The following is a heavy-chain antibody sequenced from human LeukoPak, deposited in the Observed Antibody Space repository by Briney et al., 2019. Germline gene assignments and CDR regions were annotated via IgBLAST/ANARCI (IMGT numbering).Heavy chain of an antibody. V-gene: IGHV3-21*01. CDR2: ISSTASHI. Sequence: GGSLRLSCEASGFAFSNYNMNWVRQAPGEGLEWVSSISSTASHIYYVDSVKGRVTISRDNAKNSLYLQMNSLRAEDTAVYYCARDGPETSLDYWGQGTLVTVSS. CDR3: ARDGPETSLDY. CDR1: GFAFSNYN. J-gene: IGHJ4*02.